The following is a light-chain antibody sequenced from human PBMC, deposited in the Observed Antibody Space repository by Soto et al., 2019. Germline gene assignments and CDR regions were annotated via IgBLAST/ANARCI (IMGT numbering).Light chain of an antibody. J-gene: IGKJ5*01. CDR1: QSVSNY. CDR3: PQRSNWPPST. V-gene: IGKV3-11*01. CDR2: ETS. Sequence: EIVLTQSPATLSLSPGERATLSCRASQSVSNYLAWYHQKPGQAPRLLIYETSNRATDIPARFSGSASETYFTRIISSLERQDSTIYSCPQRSNWPPSTFGRGTRREIK.